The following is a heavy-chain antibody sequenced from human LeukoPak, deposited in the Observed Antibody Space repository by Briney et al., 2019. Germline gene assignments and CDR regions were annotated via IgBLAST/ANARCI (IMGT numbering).Heavy chain of an antibody. J-gene: IGHJ4*02. CDR2: LYYSGT. Sequence: SETLSLTCSVSGGSISSSSYYWGWIRQPPGKGLEWIGSLYYSGTYYNPSLKSRVTISVDTSKNQFSLKLSSVTAADTAVYYCARGLQFFDYWGQGTLATVSS. D-gene: IGHD4-11*01. CDR3: ARGLQFFDY. V-gene: IGHV4-39*07. CDR1: GGSISSSSYY.